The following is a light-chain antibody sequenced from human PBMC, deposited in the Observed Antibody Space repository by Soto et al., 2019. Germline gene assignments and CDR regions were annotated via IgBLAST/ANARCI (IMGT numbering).Light chain of an antibody. J-gene: IGLJ1*01. CDR2: DVS. V-gene: IGLV2-14*01. Sequence: QSALTQPASVSGSPGQSITISCTGTSSDVGGYNYVSWYQQHPGKAPKLMIYDVSNRPSGVSNRFSGSKSGNTASLTISGLQAEDEADYYCSSYTSSSTLRVFGTGTNLTVL. CDR3: SSYTSSSTLRV. CDR1: SSDVGGYNY.